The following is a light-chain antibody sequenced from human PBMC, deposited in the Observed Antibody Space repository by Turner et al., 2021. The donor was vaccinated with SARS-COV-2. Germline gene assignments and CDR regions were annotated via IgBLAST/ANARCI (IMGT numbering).Light chain of an antibody. CDR1: SGDVGGYNY. CDR3: DSYTANNVGV. J-gene: IGLJ1*01. CDR2: EVN. V-gene: IGLV2-8*01. Sequence: QSALTQPPSASGSPGQSVTISCTGTSGDVGGYNYVSWYQQHPGKAPKLIIYEVNKRPSGVPDRFFGSKSGNTASLTVSGLQAEDEATYFCDSYTANNVGVFGTGTKVTVL.